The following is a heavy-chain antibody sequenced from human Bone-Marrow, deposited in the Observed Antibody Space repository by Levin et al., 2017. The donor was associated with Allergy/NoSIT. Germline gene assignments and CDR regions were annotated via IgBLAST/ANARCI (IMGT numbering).Heavy chain of an antibody. CDR3: ARDPPTGSYFDY. V-gene: IGHV1-2*02. Sequence: ASVKVSCKASGYTFTVYSMHWVRQAPGQGLEWMGWINTNSGGTDYTQNFRGRVTMTRDTSINTAYLELSGLRSDDTAVYYCARDPPTGSYFDYWGQGTLVTVSS. CDR2: INTNSGGT. D-gene: IGHD1-26*01. J-gene: IGHJ4*02. CDR1: GYTFTVYS.